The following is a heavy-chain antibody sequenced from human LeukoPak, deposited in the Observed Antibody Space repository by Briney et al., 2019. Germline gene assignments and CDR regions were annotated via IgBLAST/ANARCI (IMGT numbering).Heavy chain of an antibody. J-gene: IGHJ4*02. D-gene: IGHD5-18*01. CDR1: GGSISGFY. CDR2: IYSSGST. CDR3: ARDKSYGKGYFDY. V-gene: IGHV4-4*07. Sequence: PSETLSLTCTVSGGSISGFYWGWIRQPAGKGLEWIGRIYSSGSTNYNPSLKSRVTISLDTPKKQFSLKLTSVTAADTAVYYCARDKSYGKGYFDYWSQGTLVTVPS.